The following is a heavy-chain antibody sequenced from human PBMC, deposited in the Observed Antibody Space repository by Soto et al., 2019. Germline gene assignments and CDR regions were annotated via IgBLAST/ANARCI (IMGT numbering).Heavy chain of an antibody. CDR2: ISYDGSNK. CDR3: ARDFSRYCSGGICYDYYYYGMDV. D-gene: IGHD2-15*01. J-gene: IGHJ6*02. CDR1: GFTFSSYA. Sequence: QVQLVESGGGVVQPGRSLRLSCAASGFTFSSYAMHWVRQAPGKGLEWVAVISYDGSNKYYADSVKGRFTISRDNSKNTLYLQMNSLRAEDTAVYYCARDFSRYCSGGICYDYYYYGMDVWGQGTTVTVSS. V-gene: IGHV3-30-3*01.